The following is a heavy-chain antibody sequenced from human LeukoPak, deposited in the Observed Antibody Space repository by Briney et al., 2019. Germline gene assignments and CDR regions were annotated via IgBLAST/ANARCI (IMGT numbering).Heavy chain of an antibody. J-gene: IGHJ4*02. V-gene: IGHV3-23*01. CDR3: AKVQDYDILTGYYIAGGKFDY. CDR1: GFTFSTYA. D-gene: IGHD3-9*01. Sequence: GGSLRLSCAASGFTFSTYAMSWVRQAPGKGLRWVSTLSGSGGSTYYADSVKGRFTISRDNSKNTLYLQMNSLRAEDTAIYYCAKVQDYDILTGYYIAGGKFDYWGQGTLVTVSS. CDR2: LSGSGGST.